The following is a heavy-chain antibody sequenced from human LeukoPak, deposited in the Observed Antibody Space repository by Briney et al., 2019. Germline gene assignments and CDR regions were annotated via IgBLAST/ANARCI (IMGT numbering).Heavy chain of an antibody. D-gene: IGHD1-26*01. V-gene: IGHV3-30-3*02. CDR1: GFTFSSYA. Sequence: GGXLXLSXXASGFTFSSYAMHWVRQAPGKGLEWVAVISYDGSNKYYADSVKGRFTISRDDSKNTLYLQMNSLRAEDTALYFCAKKAQYNGNYPLDYWGQGTLVTVSS. CDR3: AKKAQYNGNYPLDY. J-gene: IGHJ4*02. CDR2: ISYDGSNK.